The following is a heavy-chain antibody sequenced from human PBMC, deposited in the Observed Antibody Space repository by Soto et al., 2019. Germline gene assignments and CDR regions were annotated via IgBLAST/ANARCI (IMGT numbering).Heavy chain of an antibody. J-gene: IGHJ4*02. V-gene: IGHV3-7*01. CDR1: GFTFSSYW. D-gene: IGHD6-19*01. CDR2: IKQDGSEK. CDR3: ASSYSSGWYVVNYFDY. Sequence: PGGSLRLSCAASGFTFSSYWMSWVRQAPGKGPEWVANIKQDGSEKYYVDSVKGRFTISRDNAKNSLYLQMNSLRAEDTAVYYCASSYSSGWYVVNYFDYWGQGTLVTVSS.